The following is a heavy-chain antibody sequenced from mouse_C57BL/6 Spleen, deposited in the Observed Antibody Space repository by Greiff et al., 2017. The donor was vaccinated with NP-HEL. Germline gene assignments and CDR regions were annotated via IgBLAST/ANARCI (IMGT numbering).Heavy chain of an antibody. CDR3: ARGLTFAY. V-gene: IGHV1-78*01. CDR2: FYPRDGST. CDR1: GYTFTDHA. D-gene: IGHD3-1*01. Sequence: VQLVESDAELVKPGASVKISCKVSGYTFTDHAIHWLKQRPEQGLEWIGYFYPRDGSTKYNEKFKGQATLTADNSTSTAYMKLNSLTSEDSAVYFGARGLTFAYWGQGTLVTVSA. J-gene: IGHJ3*01.